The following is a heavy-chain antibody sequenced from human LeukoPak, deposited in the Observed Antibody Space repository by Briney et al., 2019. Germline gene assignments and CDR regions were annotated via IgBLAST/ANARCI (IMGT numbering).Heavy chain of an antibody. V-gene: IGHV3-7*01. CDR2: IKQDGSEK. J-gene: IGHJ4*02. D-gene: IGHD1-14*01. CDR3: ARAGKPDYYFAY. Sequence: GGSLRLSCEASGFTLSSYWMSWVRQAPGKGLEWVATIKQDGSEKYYVDSVKGRFTISRDNAKNSLYLQMNSLRVEDTAVYYCARAGKPDYYFAYWGQGTLVTVSS. CDR1: GFTLSSYW.